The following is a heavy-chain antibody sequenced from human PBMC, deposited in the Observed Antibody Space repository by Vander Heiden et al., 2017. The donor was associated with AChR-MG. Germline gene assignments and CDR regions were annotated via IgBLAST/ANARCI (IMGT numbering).Heavy chain of an antibody. D-gene: IGHD3-22*01. J-gene: IGHJ4*02. Sequence: VQLVESGGGLDHPAACLVVSCAASALTLSSYGMSWVRRAPGKGLEWVANIKQDGSGKYYVDSVKGRFTISRDNAKNSLYLQMNSLRAEDTAVYYCAVTYYYDSSGYYDGYWGQGTLVTVSS. CDR2: IKQDGSGK. V-gene: IGHV3-7*03. CDR3: AVTYYYDSSGYYDGY. CDR1: ALTLSSYG.